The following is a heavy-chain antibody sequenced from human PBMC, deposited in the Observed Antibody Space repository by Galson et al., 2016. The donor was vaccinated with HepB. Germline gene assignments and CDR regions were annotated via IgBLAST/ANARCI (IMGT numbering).Heavy chain of an antibody. CDR3: AREGDHDFWENGMDV. Sequence: SLRLSCAASGFIVNNNYMSWVRQAPGKGLEWVAVIYSGGRTYYTDSVKGRFTISTHSSKNTLYLQMNSLRVEDTAVYYCAREGDHDFWENGMDVWGQGTTVIVSS. D-gene: IGHD3-3*01. CDR2: IYSGGRT. J-gene: IGHJ6*02. V-gene: IGHV3-53*04. CDR1: GFIVNNNY.